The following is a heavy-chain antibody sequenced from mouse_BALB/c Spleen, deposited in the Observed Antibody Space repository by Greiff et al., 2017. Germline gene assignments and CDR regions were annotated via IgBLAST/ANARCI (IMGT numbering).Heavy chain of an antibody. CDR3: ARSDGYPYYAMDY. J-gene: IGHJ4*01. D-gene: IGHD2-3*01. CDR2: ISYSGST. Sequence: EVQLVESGPGLVKPSQSLSLTCTVTGYSITSDYAWNWIRQFPGNKLEWMGYISYSGSTSYNPSLKSRISITRDTSKNQFFLQLNSVTTEDTATYYCARSDGYPYYAMDYWGQGTSVTVSS. CDR1: GYSITSDYA. V-gene: IGHV3-2*02.